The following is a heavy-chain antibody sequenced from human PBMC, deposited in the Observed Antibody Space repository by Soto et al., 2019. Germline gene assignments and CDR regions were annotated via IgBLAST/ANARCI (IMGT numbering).Heavy chain of an antibody. CDR3: AIYHLELFRFDY. V-gene: IGHV1-69*13. CDR2: IIPIFGTA. Sequence: SVKVSCKASGGTFSSYAISWVRQAPGQGLEWMGGIIPIFGTANYAQKFQGRVTITADESTSTAYMGLRSLRSDDTAMYFCAIYHLELFRFDYWGQGTLVTVSS. J-gene: IGHJ4*02. CDR1: GGTFSSYA. D-gene: IGHD2-2*01.